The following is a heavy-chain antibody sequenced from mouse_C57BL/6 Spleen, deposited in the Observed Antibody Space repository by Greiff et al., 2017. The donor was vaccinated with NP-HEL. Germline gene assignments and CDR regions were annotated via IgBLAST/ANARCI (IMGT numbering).Heavy chain of an antibody. CDR1: GYTFTSYW. D-gene: IGHD2-1*01. Sequence: QVQLQQPGAELVKPGASVKLSCKASGYTFTSYWMQWVKQRPGQGLEWIGEIDPSDSYTNYNQKFKGKATLTVDTSSSTAYMQLSSLTSEDSAVYYCARYYGNPYYYAMDYWGQGTSVTVSS. J-gene: IGHJ4*01. CDR2: IDPSDSYT. CDR3: ARYYGNPYYYAMDY. V-gene: IGHV1-50*01.